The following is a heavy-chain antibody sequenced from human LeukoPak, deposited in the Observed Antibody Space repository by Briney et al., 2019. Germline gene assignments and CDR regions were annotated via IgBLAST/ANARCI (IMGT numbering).Heavy chain of an antibody. CDR2: IIPILGTA. V-gene: IGHV1-69*11. D-gene: IGHD3-16*01. Sequence: SVKVSCKASGGTFSSYAISWVRQAPGQGLEWMGRIIPILGTANYAQKFQGRFTITTDESTSTAYMELSSLRSEDTAVYYCARPLGGYDAFDIWGQGTMVTVSS. CDR3: ARPLGGYDAFDI. CDR1: GGTFSSYA. J-gene: IGHJ3*02.